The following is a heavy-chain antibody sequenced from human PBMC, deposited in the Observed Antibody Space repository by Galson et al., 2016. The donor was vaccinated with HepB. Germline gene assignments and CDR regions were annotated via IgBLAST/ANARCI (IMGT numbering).Heavy chain of an antibody. Sequence: SLRLSCAGSGFIFSTYAMNWVRQAPGKGLEWVSSIRGSGGGIDYADSVKGRFTISRDNSKNTLYLQMSSLRAEDTAVYYCARDVPSDSWGAFDIWGQGTMVTVSS. V-gene: IGHV3-23*01. D-gene: IGHD3-16*01. CDR2: IRGSGGGI. CDR3: ARDVPSDSWGAFDI. J-gene: IGHJ3*02. CDR1: GFIFSTYA.